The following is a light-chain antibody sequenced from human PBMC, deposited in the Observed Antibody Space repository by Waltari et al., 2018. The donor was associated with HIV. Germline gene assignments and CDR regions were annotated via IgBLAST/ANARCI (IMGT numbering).Light chain of an antibody. CDR1: QSIDVY. Sequence: DIQMTQSPSSLSASVGDRVTITCRASQSIDVYLAWYQQKPGKAPKFLIYRASRLGSGVPSRFSGSGSGTEFTLTINSLQPGDFATYYGQQYYSYRAFGQGTKVEI. J-gene: IGKJ1*01. CDR2: RAS. V-gene: IGKV1-5*03. CDR3: QQYYSYRA.